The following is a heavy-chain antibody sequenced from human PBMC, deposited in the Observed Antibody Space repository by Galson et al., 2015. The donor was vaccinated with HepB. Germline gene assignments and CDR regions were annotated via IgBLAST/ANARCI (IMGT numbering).Heavy chain of an antibody. Sequence: PALVKPTQTLTLTCTFSGFSLSTSGMCVSWIRQPPGKALEWLALIDWDDDKYYSTSLKTRLTISKDTSKNQVVLTMTNMDPVDTATYYCARLYSSSWYGQFDYWGQGTLVTVSS. CDR3: ARLYSSSWYGQFDY. V-gene: IGHV2-70*01. J-gene: IGHJ4*02. D-gene: IGHD6-13*01. CDR1: GFSLSTSGMC. CDR2: IDWDDDK.